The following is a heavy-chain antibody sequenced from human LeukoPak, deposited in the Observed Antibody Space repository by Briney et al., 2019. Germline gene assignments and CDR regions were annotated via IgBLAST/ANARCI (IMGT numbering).Heavy chain of an antibody. D-gene: IGHD4-17*01. CDR2: IIPIFGTA. CDR3: AREKAPYGFFDY. Sequence: SVKVSCKASGGTFSSYAISWVRQAPGQGLEWMGRIIPIFGTANYAQKFQGRVTITTDESTSTAYMELSSLRSEDTAAYYCAREKAPYGFFDYWGQGTLVTVSS. J-gene: IGHJ4*02. V-gene: IGHV1-69*05. CDR1: GGTFSSYA.